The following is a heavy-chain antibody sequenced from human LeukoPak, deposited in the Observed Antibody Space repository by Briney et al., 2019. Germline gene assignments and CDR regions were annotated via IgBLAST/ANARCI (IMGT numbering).Heavy chain of an antibody. J-gene: IGHJ4*02. CDR2: LYWDDDK. Sequence: SGPTLVNPTQTLTLTCTFSGFSLRTRGVGVGWIRQPPGKALEWLALLYWDDDKRYSPSLKSRLTITKDTSKNQVVLTRTNMDPVDTATYYCAHTIAMVRGVITHYFDYWGQGTLITVSS. CDR3: AHTIAMVRGVITHYFDY. CDR1: GFSLRTRGVG. V-gene: IGHV2-5*02. D-gene: IGHD3-10*01.